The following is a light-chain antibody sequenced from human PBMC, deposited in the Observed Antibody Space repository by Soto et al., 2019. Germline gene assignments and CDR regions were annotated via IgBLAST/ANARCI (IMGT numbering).Light chain of an antibody. Sequence: DLQMTQSPSTLSASVGDRVTITCRASQSISSWLAWYQQKPGKAPKLLIYKASSLESGVPSRFSGSGSGTEFTLTISSLQPDDFATYYCQQYNNYPLTFGQVTKVEIK. CDR1: QSISSW. J-gene: IGKJ1*01. V-gene: IGKV1-5*03. CDR2: KAS. CDR3: QQYNNYPLT.